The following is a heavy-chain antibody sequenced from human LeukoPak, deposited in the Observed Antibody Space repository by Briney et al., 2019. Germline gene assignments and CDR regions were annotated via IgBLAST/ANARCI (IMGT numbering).Heavy chain of an antibody. Sequence: PGGSLRLSCAASGFTFSSYEMNWVRQAAGKGLEWVSYTSSSVSTIYYADSVKGRFTISRDNAKNSLYLQMNSLRAEDTAVYYCARGKVFWSGYGYCFDCWGQGTLVTVSS. V-gene: IGHV3-48*03. CDR1: GFTFSSYE. CDR3: ARGKVFWSGYGYCFDC. CDR2: TSSSVSTI. D-gene: IGHD3-3*01. J-gene: IGHJ4*02.